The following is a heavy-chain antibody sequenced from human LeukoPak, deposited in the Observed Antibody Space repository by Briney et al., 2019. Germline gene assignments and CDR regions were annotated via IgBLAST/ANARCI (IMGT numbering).Heavy chain of an antibody. D-gene: IGHD1-26*01. CDR1: GFTFNTYG. CDR3: AKGDTTWELPHDY. V-gene: IGHV3-23*01. J-gene: IGHJ4*02. Sequence: PGGSLRLSCAASGFTFNTYGMSWVRQAPGKGLEWVSGISGSGGSTYYADSVKGRFTISRDNSKNTLYLQMNSLRAEDTAVYYCAKGDTTWELPHDYWGQGTLVTVSS. CDR2: ISGSGGST.